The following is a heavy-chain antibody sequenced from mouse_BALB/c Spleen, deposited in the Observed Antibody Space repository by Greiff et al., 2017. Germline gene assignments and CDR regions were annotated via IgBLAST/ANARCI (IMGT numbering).Heavy chain of an antibody. CDR3: ARTITSYAMDY. Sequence: VQLQQSGAELVRPGTSVKVSCKASGYAFTNYLIEWVKQRPGQGLEWIGVINPGSGGTNYNEKFKGKATLTADKSSSTAYMQLSSLTSDGSAVYFCARTITSYAMDYWGQGTSVTVSS. V-gene: IGHV1-54*01. CDR1: GYAFTNYL. CDR2: INPGSGGT. J-gene: IGHJ4*01. D-gene: IGHD2-4*01.